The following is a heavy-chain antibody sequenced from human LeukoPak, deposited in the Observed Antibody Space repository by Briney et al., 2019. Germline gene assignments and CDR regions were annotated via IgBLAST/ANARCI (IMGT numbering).Heavy chain of an antibody. CDR3: AKDIFPYSSSNPNAFDI. V-gene: IGHV3-9*03. Sequence: PGRSLRLSCAASGFTFDDYAMHWVRQAPGKGLEWVSGISWNSGSIGYADSVKGRFTISRDNAKNSLYLQMNSLRAEDMALYYCAKDIFPYSSSNPNAFDIWGQGTMVTVSS. D-gene: IGHD6-6*01. CDR1: GFTFDDYA. CDR2: ISWNSGSI. J-gene: IGHJ3*02.